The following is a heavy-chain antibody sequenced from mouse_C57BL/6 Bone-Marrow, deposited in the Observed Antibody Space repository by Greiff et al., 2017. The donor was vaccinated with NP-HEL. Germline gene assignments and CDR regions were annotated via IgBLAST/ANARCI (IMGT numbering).Heavy chain of an antibody. Sequence: EVHLVESGGGLVKPGGSLKLSCAASGFTFSSYAMSWVRQTPEKRLEWVATISDGGSYTYYPDNVKGRFTISRDNAKNNLYLQMSHLKSEDTAMYYCARGYYYGRDYAMDYWGQGTSVTVSS. CDR2: ISDGGSYT. D-gene: IGHD1-1*01. CDR1: GFTFSSYA. CDR3: ARGYYYGRDYAMDY. V-gene: IGHV5-4*01. J-gene: IGHJ4*01.